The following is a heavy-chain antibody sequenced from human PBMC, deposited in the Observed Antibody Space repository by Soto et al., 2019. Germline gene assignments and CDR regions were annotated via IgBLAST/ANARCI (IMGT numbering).Heavy chain of an antibody. CDR3: ARGGLTIFGVVIIKNWFDP. D-gene: IGHD3-3*01. Sequence: ASVKVSCKASGYTFTSYAMHWLLQAPGQRLEWMGWINAGNGNTKYSQKFQGRVTITRDTSASTAYMELSSLRSEDTAVYYCARGGLTIFGVVIIKNWFDPWGQGTLVTVSS. V-gene: IGHV1-3*01. J-gene: IGHJ5*02. CDR2: INAGNGNT. CDR1: GYTFTSYA.